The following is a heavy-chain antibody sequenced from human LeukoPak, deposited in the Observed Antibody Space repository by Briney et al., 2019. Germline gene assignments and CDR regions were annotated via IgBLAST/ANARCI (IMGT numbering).Heavy chain of an antibody. D-gene: IGHD6-13*01. CDR2: INPSGGST. CDR1: GYTFTSYG. V-gene: IGHV1-46*01. Sequence: GASVKVSCKASGYTFTSYGISWVRQAPGQGLEWMGIINPSGGSTSYAQKFQGRVTMTRDTSTSTVYMELSSLRSEDTAVYYCARRYPGIAAAARVYFDYWGQGTLVTVSS. CDR3: ARRYPGIAAAARVYFDY. J-gene: IGHJ4*02.